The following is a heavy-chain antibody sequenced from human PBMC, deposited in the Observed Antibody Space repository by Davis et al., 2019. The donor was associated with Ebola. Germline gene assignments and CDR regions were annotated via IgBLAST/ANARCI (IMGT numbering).Heavy chain of an antibody. Sequence: PGGFLRLSCAASGSLFSSYATSWVRQAPGRGLEWVSSISASGGATFYADSVEGRIVMSRDNSNDTLYLRMNNLRAEDTAISYCAKDLTSHYGSGDFFDYWGQGILVTVSS. CDR1: GSLFSSYA. CDR3: AKDLTSHYGSGDFFDY. J-gene: IGHJ4*02. D-gene: IGHD3-10*01. CDR2: ISASGGAT. V-gene: IGHV3-23*01.